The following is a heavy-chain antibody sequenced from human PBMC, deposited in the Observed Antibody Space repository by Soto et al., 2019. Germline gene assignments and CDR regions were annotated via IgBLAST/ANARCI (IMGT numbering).Heavy chain of an antibody. Sequence: ASVKGSCKASGYTFTSYYMHWVRQAPGQGLEWMGIINPSGGSTSYAQKFQGRVTMTRDTSTSTVYMELSSLRSEDTAVYYCARDRAMRRLNYYGSPDYGMDVWGQGTTVTVSS. J-gene: IGHJ6*02. CDR3: ARDRAMRRLNYYGSPDYGMDV. CDR2: INPSGGST. D-gene: IGHD3-10*01. V-gene: IGHV1-46*01. CDR1: GYTFTSYY.